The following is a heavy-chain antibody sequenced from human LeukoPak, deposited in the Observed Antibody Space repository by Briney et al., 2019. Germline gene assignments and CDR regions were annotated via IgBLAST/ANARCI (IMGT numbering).Heavy chain of an antibody. CDR1: GFIFSTYE. J-gene: IGHJ4*02. Sequence: GGSLRLSCAASGFIFSTYEMNWVRQAPGQGLEWVSYISGDGTTIYYADSVKGRFTVSRDNSKNILYLQMSSLTAEDTAVYYCAKTFPYGTTWFGFCDYWGQGALVTVSS. CDR2: ISGDGTTI. V-gene: IGHV3-48*03. CDR3: AKTFPYGTTWFGFCDY. D-gene: IGHD3-10*01.